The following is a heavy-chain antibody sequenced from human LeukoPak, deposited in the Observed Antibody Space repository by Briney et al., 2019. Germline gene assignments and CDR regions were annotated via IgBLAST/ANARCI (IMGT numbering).Heavy chain of an antibody. V-gene: IGHV1-69*05. D-gene: IGHD3-3*01. CDR3: ASSGYTIFGVVSYFDY. J-gene: IGHJ4*02. Sequence: GSSVKISCKASGGTFSSYAISWVRQAPGQGLEWMGGIIPIFGTANYAQKFQGRVTITTDESTSTAYMELSSLRSEDTAVYYCASSGYTIFGVVSYFDYWGQGTLVTVSS. CDR2: IIPIFGTA. CDR1: GGTFSSYA.